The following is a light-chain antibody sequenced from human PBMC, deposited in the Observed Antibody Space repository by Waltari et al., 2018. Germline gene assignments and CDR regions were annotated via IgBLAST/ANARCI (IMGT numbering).Light chain of an antibody. J-gene: IGLJ3*02. CDR1: NIESQT. V-gene: IGLV3-21*02. CDR2: DNA. Sequence: GQTARITCGGDNIESQTVHWYQQKPGQAPLLVVFDNADRPSGIPERFSGSNSGNTATMTITRVEVGDEADFYCQVCDTATDHWVFGGGTKLTVL. CDR3: QVCDTATDHWV.